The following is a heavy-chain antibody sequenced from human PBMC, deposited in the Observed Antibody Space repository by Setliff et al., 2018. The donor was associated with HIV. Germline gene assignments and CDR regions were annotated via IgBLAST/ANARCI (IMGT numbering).Heavy chain of an antibody. J-gene: IGHJ3*02. CDR1: GFIFSSYA. CDR2: IKHDGSEK. Sequence: PGGSLRLSCAASGFIFSSYAMHWVRQAPGKGLEWVANIKHDGSEKYYVDSVKGRFTISRDNSKKSLYLEMNNLRVDDTAVYYCARAPETAGGAFDIWGPGTMVTVSS. V-gene: IGHV3-7*03. D-gene: IGHD5-18*01. CDR3: ARAPETAGGAFDI.